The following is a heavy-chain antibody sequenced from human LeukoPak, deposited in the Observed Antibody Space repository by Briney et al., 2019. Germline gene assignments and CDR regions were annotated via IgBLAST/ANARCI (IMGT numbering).Heavy chain of an antibody. CDR2: IYYSGST. V-gene: IGHV4-59*08. D-gene: IGHD2-15*01. CDR1: GGSISSYY. J-gene: IGHJ1*01. CDR3: ATLTYCSGGSCFPKYLQH. Sequence: PSETLSLTCTVSGGSISSYYWSWIRQPPGKGLEWIGYIYYSGSTNHNPSLKSRVTISADTSKNQFSLKLSSVTAADTAVYYCATLTYCSGGSCFPKYLQHWGQGTLVAVSS.